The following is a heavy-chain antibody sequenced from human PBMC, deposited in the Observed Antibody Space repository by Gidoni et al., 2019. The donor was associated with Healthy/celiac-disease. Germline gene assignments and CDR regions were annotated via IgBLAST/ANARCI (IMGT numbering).Heavy chain of an antibody. V-gene: IGHV4-4*07. CDR3: ARVGFDSSSWYDGAGWFDP. Sequence: QVQLQESGPGLVKPSETLSLTCTVSGGSISSYYWSWIRQPAGKGLEWIGRIYTSGSTNYNPSLKSRVTMSVDTSKNQFSLKLSSVTAADTAVYYCARVGFDSSSWYDGAGWFDPWGQGTLVTVSS. CDR2: IYTSGST. J-gene: IGHJ5*02. CDR1: GGSISSYY. D-gene: IGHD6-13*01.